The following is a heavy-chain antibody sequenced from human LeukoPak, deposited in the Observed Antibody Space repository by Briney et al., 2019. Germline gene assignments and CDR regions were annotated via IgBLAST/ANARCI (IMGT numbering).Heavy chain of an antibody. D-gene: IGHD3-22*01. V-gene: IGHV5-51*01. CDR2: IHPGSSNT. J-gene: IGHJ3*02. CDR1: GYVFTNYW. CDR3: ASHYETSGYFGFDI. Sequence: GESLKISCKGSGYVFTNYWIAWVRQVPEKGLKWMGIIHPGSSNTKYGPSFQGQVAISADKSISTAYLHWNNLRASDTAMYYCASHYETSGYFGFDIWGQGTMVTV.